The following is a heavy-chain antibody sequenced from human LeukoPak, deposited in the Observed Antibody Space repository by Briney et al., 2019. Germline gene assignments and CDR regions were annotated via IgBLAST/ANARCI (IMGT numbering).Heavy chain of an antibody. J-gene: IGHJ5*02. V-gene: IGHV4-31*03. CDR2: INYSGST. D-gene: IGHD6-13*01. Sequence: TLSLTCTVSGGSISSGGYYWSWIRQHPGKGLEWIGYINYSGSTYYNPSLESRTSISVDTSRNQFSLKVTSVTAADTAVYYCAREAAAGTSWFDPWGQGAQVTVSS. CDR1: GGSISSGGYY. CDR3: AREAAAGTSWFDP.